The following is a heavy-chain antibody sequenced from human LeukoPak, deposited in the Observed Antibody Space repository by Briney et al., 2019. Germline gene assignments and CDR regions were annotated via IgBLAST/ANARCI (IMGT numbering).Heavy chain of an antibody. CDR3: ARDPKQLSDYYYYYMDV. V-gene: IGHV3-7*01. D-gene: IGHD5-18*01. CDR1: GFTFSSYW. Sequence: GGSLRLSCAASGFTFSSYWMSWVRQAPGKGLEWVANKKQDGSEKYYVDSVKGRFTISRDNAKNSLYLQMNSLRAEDTAVYYCARDPKQLSDYYYYYMDVWGKGTTVTVSS. J-gene: IGHJ6*03. CDR2: KKQDGSEK.